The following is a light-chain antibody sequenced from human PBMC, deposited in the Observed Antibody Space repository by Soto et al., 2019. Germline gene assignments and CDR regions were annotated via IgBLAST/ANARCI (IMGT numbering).Light chain of an antibody. CDR2: EVS. CDR1: SSDVGGYNY. J-gene: IGLJ1*01. CDR3: NSYAGSNLFYV. V-gene: IGLV2-8*01. Sequence: QSVVTQPPPASGSHWPSDHHSCTGTSSDVGGYNYVSWYQQHAGKAPKLVIYEVSKRPSGVPDRFSGSKSGNTASLTVSGLQTEDEADYYCNSYAGSNLFYVFGTGTKVTVL.